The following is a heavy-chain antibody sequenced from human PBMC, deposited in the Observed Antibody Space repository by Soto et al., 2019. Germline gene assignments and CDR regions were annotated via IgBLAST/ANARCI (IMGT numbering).Heavy chain of an antibody. V-gene: IGHV4-39*07. Sequence: SETLSLTCTVSGGSISSSSYYWGWIRQPPGKGLEWIGSIYYSGSTYYNPSLKSRVTISVDTSKNQFSLKLSSVTAADTAVYYCARDNRKLTTVTTEGFDYWGQGTLVTVSS. CDR1: GGSISSSSYY. J-gene: IGHJ4*02. CDR3: ARDNRKLTTVTTEGFDY. D-gene: IGHD4-4*01. CDR2: IYYSGST.